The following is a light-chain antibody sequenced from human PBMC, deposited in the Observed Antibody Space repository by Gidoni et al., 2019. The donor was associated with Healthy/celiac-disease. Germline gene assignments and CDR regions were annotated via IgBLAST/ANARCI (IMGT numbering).Light chain of an antibody. V-gene: IGKV4-1*01. Sequence: DIVMTQSPDSLAVSLGERATINCKSSQSVLYSSNNKNYLDWYQLKPGQHPKLLIYWASTRESGVPDRFSGSGSGTDFTLTISSLQAEDVSVYYCQQYYSTPPLTFGGGTKVEIK. CDR2: WAS. J-gene: IGKJ4*01. CDR3: QQYYSTPPLT. CDR1: QSVLYSSNNKNY.